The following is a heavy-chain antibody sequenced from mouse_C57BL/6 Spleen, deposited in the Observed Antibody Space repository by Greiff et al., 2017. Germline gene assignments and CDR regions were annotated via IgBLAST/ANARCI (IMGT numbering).Heavy chain of an antibody. CDR3: ARWDQPGGYWYFDV. D-gene: IGHD4-1*01. CDR1: GYSFTGYY. CDR2: INPSTGGT. V-gene: IGHV1-42*01. J-gene: IGHJ1*03. Sequence: VQLQQSGPELVKPGASVKISCKASGYSFTGYYMNWVKQSPEKSLEWIGEINPSTGGTTYNQKFKAKATLTVDKSSSTAYIQLKSLTSEDSAVYYCARWDQPGGYWYFDVWGTGTTVTVSS.